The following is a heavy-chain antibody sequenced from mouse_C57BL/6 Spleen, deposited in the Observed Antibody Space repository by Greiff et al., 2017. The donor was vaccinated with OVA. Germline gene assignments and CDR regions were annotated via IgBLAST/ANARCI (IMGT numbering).Heavy chain of an antibody. Sequence: DVMLVESAGGLVQPGRSMKLSCTASGFTFSDYYMAWVRQVPEKGLEWVANINYDGSSTYYLDSLKSRFIISRDNAKNILYLQMSSLKSEDTATYYCARDEGYFDVWGTGTTVTVSS. CDR1: GFTFSDYY. CDR3: ARDEGYFDV. CDR2: INYDGSST. V-gene: IGHV5-16*01. J-gene: IGHJ1*03.